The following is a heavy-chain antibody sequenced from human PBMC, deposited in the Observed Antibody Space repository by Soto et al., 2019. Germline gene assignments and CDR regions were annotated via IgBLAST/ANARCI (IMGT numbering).Heavy chain of an antibody. Sequence: QVHLVQSGAEVKKPGASVKVSCKASGYTFTSYGITWVRQAPGQGLEWMGWISAHNGNTDYAQKLQGRVIVTRDTSTSTAYMELSSQSSDDTAVYYCARGGYGDYWGEGALVTVSS. CDR1: GYTFTSYG. CDR2: ISAHNGNT. V-gene: IGHV1-18*01. CDR3: ARGGYGDY. J-gene: IGHJ4*02. D-gene: IGHD1-1*01.